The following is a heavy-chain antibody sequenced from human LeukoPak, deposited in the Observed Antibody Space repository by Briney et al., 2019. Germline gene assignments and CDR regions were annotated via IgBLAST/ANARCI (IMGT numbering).Heavy chain of an antibody. J-gene: IGHJ5*02. CDR3: ARHRCSGGSCYPMNWFDP. V-gene: IGHV4-34*01. Sequence: PSETLSLTCAVYGGSFSGYYWSWIRQPPGKGLEWIGETNHSGSTNYNPSLKSRVTISVDTSKNQFSLKLSSVTAADTAVYYCARHRCSGGSCYPMNWFDPWGQGTLVTVSS. CDR1: GGSFSGYY. CDR2: TNHSGST. D-gene: IGHD2-15*01.